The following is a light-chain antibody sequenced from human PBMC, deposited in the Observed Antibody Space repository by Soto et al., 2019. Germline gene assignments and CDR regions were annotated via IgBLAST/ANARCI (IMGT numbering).Light chain of an antibody. CDR1: QSLNSR. V-gene: IGKV1-5*01. CDR3: LQYLTYPWT. Sequence: DIQLTQSPSTLSASVGDRVTLTCRAAQSLNSRLAWYQHRPGKAPRLLIYDASTLESGVPSKFSGSGSGTEFTLTVSSLHPDDFATYYCLQYLTYPWTFGQGTKVDIK. CDR2: DAS. J-gene: IGKJ1*01.